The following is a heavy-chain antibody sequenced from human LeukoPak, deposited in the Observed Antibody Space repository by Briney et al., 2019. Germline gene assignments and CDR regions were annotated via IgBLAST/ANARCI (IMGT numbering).Heavy chain of an antibody. Sequence: PGGSLRLSCAASGFTFSSYSMNWVRQAPGKGLEWVSSISSSSSYIYYADSVKGRFTISRDNAKNSLYLQMNSLRAEDTAVYYCARDLVAVAEPGYYFDYWGQGTLVTVSS. CDR1: GFTFSSYS. D-gene: IGHD6-19*01. V-gene: IGHV3-21*01. CDR3: ARDLVAVAEPGYYFDY. CDR2: ISSSSSYI. J-gene: IGHJ4*02.